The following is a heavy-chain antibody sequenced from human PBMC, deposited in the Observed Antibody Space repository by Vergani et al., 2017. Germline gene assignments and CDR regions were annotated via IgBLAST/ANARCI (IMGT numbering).Heavy chain of an antibody. CDR1: GFSLSNARMG. CDR2: IFSNDEK. Sequence: QVTLKESGPVLVKPTETLTLTCTVSGFSLSNARMGVSWIRQPPGKALEWLAHIFSNDEKSYSTSLKSRLTISKDTSKSQVVLTMTNMDPVDTATYCCARMRCGYLSPKSYYYYGMDVWGQGTTVTVSS. CDR3: ARMRCGYLSPKSYYYYGMDV. J-gene: IGHJ6*02. D-gene: IGHD5-12*01. V-gene: IGHV2-26*01.